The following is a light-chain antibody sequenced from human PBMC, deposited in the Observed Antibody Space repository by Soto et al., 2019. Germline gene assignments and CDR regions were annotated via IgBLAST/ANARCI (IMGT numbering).Light chain of an antibody. CDR2: LAY. V-gene: IGKV2-28*01. CDR1: QSLLHRDGNKY. J-gene: IGKJ2*01. CDR3: MPALQAPYT. Sequence: DIVMTQSPFSLPVTPGEPASISCKSSQSLLHRDGNKYLDWYLQRPGRSPQLLIYLAYTRASGVPARFSGSGSTTDFRRNISRVEAEDVGLYYCMPALQAPYTFGLGTNLDI.